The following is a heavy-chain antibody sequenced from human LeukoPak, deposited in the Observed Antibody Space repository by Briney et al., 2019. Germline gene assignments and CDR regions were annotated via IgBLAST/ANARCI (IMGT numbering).Heavy chain of an antibody. D-gene: IGHD1-14*01. Sequence: PGGSLRLSCAASGFTFSSYSMNWVRQAPGKGLEWGSYISGSSSTIYYADSVKGRFTISRDNGKNTLYLQMNSLRAEDTAVYYCARALSRTPYYFDYWGQGTLVTVSS. V-gene: IGHV3-48*01. CDR1: GFTFSSYS. CDR3: ARALSRTPYYFDY. CDR2: ISGSSSTI. J-gene: IGHJ4*02.